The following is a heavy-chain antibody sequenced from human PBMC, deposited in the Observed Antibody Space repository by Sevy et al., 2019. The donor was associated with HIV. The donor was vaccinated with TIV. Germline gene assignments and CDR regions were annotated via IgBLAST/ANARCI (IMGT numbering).Heavy chain of an antibody. D-gene: IGHD3-16*01. J-gene: IGHJ5*02. Sequence: SETLSLTCTVSGYSISSGYYWGWIRQPPGKGLEWIGSIYHSGSTYYNPSLKSRVTISVDTSKNQFSLKLSSVTAADTAVYYCAREAGGGLEGGVWFDPWGQGTLVTVSS. CDR3: AREAGGGLEGGVWFDP. V-gene: IGHV4-38-2*02. CDR1: GYSISSGYY. CDR2: IYHSGST.